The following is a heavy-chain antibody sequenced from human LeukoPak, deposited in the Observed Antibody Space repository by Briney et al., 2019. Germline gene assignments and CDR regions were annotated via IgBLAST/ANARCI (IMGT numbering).Heavy chain of an antibody. CDR1: GGSISYGGHY. CDR3: ARGGNWNGRGHNWFDP. J-gene: IGHJ5*02. D-gene: IGHD1-20*01. V-gene: IGHV4-31*03. CDR2: IYYSGTT. Sequence: SVSGGSISYGGHYWSWIRQHPGKGLEWIGYIYYSGTTYYNPSLKSRIAISLDTSKNQFSLNLNSVTAADTAMYYCARGGNWNGRGHNWFDPWGQGTLVTVSS.